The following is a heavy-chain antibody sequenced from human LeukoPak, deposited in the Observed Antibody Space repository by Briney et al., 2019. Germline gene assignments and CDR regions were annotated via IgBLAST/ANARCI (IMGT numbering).Heavy chain of an antibody. Sequence: GGSLRLSCAASGNYWMHWVRQAPGKGLLWVSHINSDGSWTSYADSVKGGFTISKDNAKNTVYLQMNNLGAEDTAVYYCVSFYETDWGRGTLVTVSS. J-gene: IGHJ4*02. CDR2: INSDGSWT. CDR3: VSFYETD. D-gene: IGHD3-22*01. V-gene: IGHV3-74*01. CDR1: GNYW.